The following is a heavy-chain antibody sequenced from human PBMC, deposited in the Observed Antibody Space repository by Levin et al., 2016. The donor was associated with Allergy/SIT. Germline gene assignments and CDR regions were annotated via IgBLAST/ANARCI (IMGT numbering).Heavy chain of an antibody. CDR3: ARRITGSTLAAFAF. D-gene: IGHD1-7*01. V-gene: IGHV5-51*01. CDR2: IFPGDSDT. Sequence: GESLKISCKGSGYSFTSNWIGWVRQMPGKGLEWMGIIFPGDSDTRYSPSFQGHVTISVDKSISTAYLQWSSLKASDSAMYYCARRITGSTLAAFAFWGQGTMVTVSS. CDR1: GYSFTSNW. J-gene: IGHJ3*01.